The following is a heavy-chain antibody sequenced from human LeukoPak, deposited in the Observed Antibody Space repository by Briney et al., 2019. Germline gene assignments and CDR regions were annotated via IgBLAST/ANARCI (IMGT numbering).Heavy chain of an antibody. CDR1: GASFNSDDQY. CDR2: IHPSGML. CDR3: SKGLDSRKLGY. V-gene: IGHV4-31*03. Sequence: SETLSLTRTVSGASFNSDDQYWNWIRQSPGKGLEWIGSIHPSGMLYNNPSLESRVTMSRDTSKNQFSLNLNSVTAADTAVYFCSKGLDSRKLGYWGQGILVTVSS. D-gene: IGHD3-22*01. J-gene: IGHJ4*02.